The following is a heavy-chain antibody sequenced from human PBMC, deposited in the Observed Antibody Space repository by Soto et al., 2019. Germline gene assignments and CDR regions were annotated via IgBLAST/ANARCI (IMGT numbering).Heavy chain of an antibody. CDR2: IYYSGST. CDR1: GGSISSGDYY. Sequence: TSETLSLTCTVSGGSISSGDYYWSWIRQPPGKGLEWIGYIYYSGSTYYNPSLKSRVTISVDTSKNQFSLKLSSVTAVDTAVYYCARGSSGLFDYWGQGTLVTVSS. V-gene: IGHV4-30-4*01. CDR3: ARGSSGLFDY. D-gene: IGHD3-3*01. J-gene: IGHJ4*02.